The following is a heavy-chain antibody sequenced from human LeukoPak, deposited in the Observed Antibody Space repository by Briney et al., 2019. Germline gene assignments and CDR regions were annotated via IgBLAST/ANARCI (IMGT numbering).Heavy chain of an antibody. D-gene: IGHD3-3*01. CDR1: GFTFSSYA. J-gene: IGHJ6*02. CDR3: AKDGQSSRGVVMNYYGMDV. Sequence: QAGGSLRLSCAASGFTFSSYAMSWVRQAPGKGLEWVSAISGSGGSTYYADSVKGRFTISRDNSKNTLYLQMNSLRAEDTAVYYCAKDGQSSRGVVMNYYGMDVWGQGTTVTVSS. V-gene: IGHV3-23*01. CDR2: ISGSGGST.